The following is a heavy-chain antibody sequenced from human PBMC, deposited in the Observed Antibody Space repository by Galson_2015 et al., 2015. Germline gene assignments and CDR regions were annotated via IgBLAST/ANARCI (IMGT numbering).Heavy chain of an antibody. CDR3: ARDLVRSSWEYYYYMDV. V-gene: IGHV3-30*01. J-gene: IGHJ6*03. D-gene: IGHD6-13*01. Sequence: SLRLSCAASGFTFSSYAMHWVRQAPGKGLEWVAVISYGGSNKYYADSVKGRFTISRDNSKNTLYLQMNSLRAEDTAVYYCARDLVRSSWEYYYYMDVWGKGTTVTVSS. CDR2: ISYGGSNK. CDR1: GFTFSSYA.